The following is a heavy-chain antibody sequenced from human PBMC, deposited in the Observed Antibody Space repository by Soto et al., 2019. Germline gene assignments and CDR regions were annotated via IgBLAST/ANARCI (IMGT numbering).Heavy chain of an antibody. CDR2: ISSDGSDK. V-gene: IGHV3-30*18. D-gene: IGHD3-10*01. Sequence: QVQLVESGGGVVQPGRSLRLSCAPSGFTFSNYGMHWVRQAPGKGLEWVAVISSDGSDKYYADSVKGRFTISRDNSKNTLYLQMNRLRVEDTAVYYCAKEENYYGSGGYPLDHWGQGTLVTVSS. CDR1: GFTFSNYG. J-gene: IGHJ4*02. CDR3: AKEENYYGSGGYPLDH.